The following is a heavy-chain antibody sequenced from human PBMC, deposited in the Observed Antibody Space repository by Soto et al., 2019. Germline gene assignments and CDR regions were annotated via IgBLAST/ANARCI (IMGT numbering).Heavy chain of an antibody. V-gene: IGHV3-23*01. CDR1: RFTFNTFA. CDR3: AKHTYSAFSTANYYHLDF. D-gene: IGHD3-3*01. Sequence: PGGSLRLSCVTSRFTFNTFAMSWVRQAPGEGLEWVSAINAGGGNTHYADSVKGRFTISRDNSKNTLYLQMYSLRAEDTAVYYSAKHTYSAFSTANYYHLDFWGQGSLVSVSS. CDR2: INAGGGNT. J-gene: IGHJ1*01.